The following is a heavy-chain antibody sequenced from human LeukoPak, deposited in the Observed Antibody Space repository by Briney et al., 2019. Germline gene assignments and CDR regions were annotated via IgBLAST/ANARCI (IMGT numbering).Heavy chain of an antibody. V-gene: IGHV4-59*01. D-gene: IGHD1-26*01. J-gene: IGHJ6*03. CDR1: GGSISSYY. CDR3: TRQKAATTGASYYYYYMDV. CDR2: IYYSGYT. Sequence: PSETLSLTCTVSGGSISSYYWSWIRQPPGKGLEWIGDIYYSGYTNYNPSLKSRVTVSVDTSKNQFSLKLRSVTAADTAVYYCTRQKAATTGASYYYYYMDVWGKGTTVTVSS.